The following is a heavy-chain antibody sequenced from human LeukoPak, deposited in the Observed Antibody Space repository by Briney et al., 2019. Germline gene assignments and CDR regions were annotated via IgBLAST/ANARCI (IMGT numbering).Heavy chain of an antibody. D-gene: IGHD6-19*01. CDR1: GFTFNSYG. Sequence: GGSLRLSCAASGFTFNSYGMHWVRQAPGKGLDWVAFIRYDGSIKHYADSVKGRFTISRDNSKNTASLQMNSLRPEDTAVYYCGKGSSTSGCPDYWGQGTLVTVSS. V-gene: IGHV3-30*02. CDR2: IRYDGSIK. J-gene: IGHJ4*02. CDR3: GKGSSTSGCPDY.